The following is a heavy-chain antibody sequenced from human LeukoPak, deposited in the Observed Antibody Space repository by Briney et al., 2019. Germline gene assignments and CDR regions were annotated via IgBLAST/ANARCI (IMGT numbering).Heavy chain of an antibody. CDR2: IRSKAYGGTT. CDR1: GFTFSGYW. CDR3: TRVLMVYALYGWFDP. D-gene: IGHD2-8*01. J-gene: IGHJ5*02. V-gene: IGHV3-49*04. Sequence: GGSLRLSCAGSGFTFSGYWMSWVRQAPGKGLEWVGFIRSKAYGGTTEYAASVKGRFTISRDDSKSIAYLQMNSLKTEDTAVYYCTRVLMVYALYGWFDPWGQGTLVTVSS.